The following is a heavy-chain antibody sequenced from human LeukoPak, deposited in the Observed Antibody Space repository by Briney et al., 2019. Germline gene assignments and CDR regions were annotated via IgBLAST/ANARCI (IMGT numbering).Heavy chain of an antibody. CDR3: AKDLTMIVVVTRPYFQH. J-gene: IGHJ1*01. D-gene: IGHD3-22*01. CDR1: GFTFSSYG. Sequence: PGRSLRLSCAASGFTFSSYGMHWVRQAPGKGLEWVAVISYDGSNKYYADSVKGRFTISRDNSKNTLYLQMNSLRAEDTAVYYCAKDLTMIVVVTRPYFQHWGQGTLVTVSS. CDR2: ISYDGSNK. V-gene: IGHV3-30*18.